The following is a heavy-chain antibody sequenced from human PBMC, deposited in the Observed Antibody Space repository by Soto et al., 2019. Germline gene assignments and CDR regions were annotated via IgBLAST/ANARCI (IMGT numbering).Heavy chain of an antibody. CDR3: ARDVAAADY. D-gene: IGHD6-13*01. CDR1: GYTFTSYA. V-gene: IGHV1-3*05. Sequence: QVQLVQSGAEEKKPGASVKVSCKASGYTFTSYAMHWVRQAPGQRLEWMGWINAGNGNTKHSQKLQCRVTITRDTSASTAYMELSSLRSEDTAVYYCARDVAAADYWGQGTLVTVSS. CDR2: INAGNGNT. J-gene: IGHJ4*02.